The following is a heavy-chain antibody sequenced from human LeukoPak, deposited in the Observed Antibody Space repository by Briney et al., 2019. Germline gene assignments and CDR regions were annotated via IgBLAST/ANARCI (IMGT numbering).Heavy chain of an antibody. Sequence: GASVKVSCKASGYTFTSYGISWVRQAPGQGLEWMGWISAYNGNTNYAQKLQGRVTMTTDTSTSTAYMELRSLRSDDTAVYYCARVRITIFGVVIRPSDVFDIWGQGTMVTVSS. J-gene: IGHJ3*02. V-gene: IGHV1-18*01. CDR2: ISAYNGNT. CDR1: GYTFTSYG. CDR3: ARVRITIFGVVIRPSDVFDI. D-gene: IGHD3-3*01.